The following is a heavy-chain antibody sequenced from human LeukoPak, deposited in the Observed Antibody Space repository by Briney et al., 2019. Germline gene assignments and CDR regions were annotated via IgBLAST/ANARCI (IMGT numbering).Heavy chain of an antibody. V-gene: IGHV4-59*01. CDR3: ARGKITIFGVVTYDY. Sequence: SETLSLTCTVSGGSISSYYWSWIRQPPGKGLEWIGYIYYSGSTNYNPSLKSRVTISVDTSKNQFSLKLSSVTAADTAVYYCARGKITIFGVVTYDYWGQGTLVTVSS. D-gene: IGHD3-3*01. CDR1: GGSISSYY. CDR2: IYYSGST. J-gene: IGHJ4*02.